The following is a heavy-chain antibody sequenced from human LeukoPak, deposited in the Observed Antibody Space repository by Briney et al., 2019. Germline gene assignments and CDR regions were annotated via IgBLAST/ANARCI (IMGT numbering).Heavy chain of an antibody. V-gene: IGHV4-4*07. J-gene: IGHJ4*02. CDR2: IYTSGST. CDR1: GGSISSYY. CDR3: ASDLPGGSVFDY. Sequence: SETLSLTCTVSGGSISSYYWSWIRQPAGKGLEWIGRIYTSGSTNSNPSLTSLVTLSVDTAKTQFSLKPRSVSAADTAVYYCASDLPGGSVFDYWGQGTLVTVSS. D-gene: IGHD1-26*01.